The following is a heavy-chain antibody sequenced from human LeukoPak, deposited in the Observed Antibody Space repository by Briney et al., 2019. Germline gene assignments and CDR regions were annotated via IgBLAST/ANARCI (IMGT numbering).Heavy chain of an antibody. Sequence: GGSLTLSCEDSGFTFSSYEMNWVRQAPGKGLEWIAYLSSSGSAFSYADSVKGRFTISRDNAKNSLYLQMNSLRAEDTAVYYCASRSSSSWYYYYYYMDVWGKGTTVTVSS. D-gene: IGHD6-13*01. CDR1: GFTFSSYE. V-gene: IGHV3-48*03. CDR2: LSSSGSAF. CDR3: ASRSSSSWYYYYYYMDV. J-gene: IGHJ6*03.